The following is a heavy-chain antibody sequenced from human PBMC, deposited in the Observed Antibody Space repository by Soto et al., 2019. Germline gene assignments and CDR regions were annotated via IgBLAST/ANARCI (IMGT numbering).Heavy chain of an antibody. V-gene: IGHV1-69*08. Sequence: QVQLVQSGAEVKKPGSSVKVSCKASGGTFSSYTISWVRQAPGQGLEWMGRIIPILGIANYAQKFQGRVTITADKSTSTAYMELSSLRSEDTAVYYCARDQSGWYYFGYWGQGTLVTVSS. CDR2: IIPILGIA. J-gene: IGHJ4*02. D-gene: IGHD6-19*01. CDR3: ARDQSGWYYFGY. CDR1: GGTFSSYT.